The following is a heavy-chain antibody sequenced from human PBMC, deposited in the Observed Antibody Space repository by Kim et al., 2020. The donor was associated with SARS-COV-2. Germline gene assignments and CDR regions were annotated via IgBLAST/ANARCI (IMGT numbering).Heavy chain of an antibody. V-gene: IGHV3-11*06. Sequence: ARSVKGRFTISRDKARNSLYLQMNSLRAEDTAVYYCASGNMVRGVTPLDYWGQGTLVTVSS. J-gene: IGHJ4*02. D-gene: IGHD3-10*01. CDR3: ASGNMVRGVTPLDY.